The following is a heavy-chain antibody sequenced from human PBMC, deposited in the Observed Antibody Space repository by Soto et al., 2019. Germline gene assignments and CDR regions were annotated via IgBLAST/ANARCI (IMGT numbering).Heavy chain of an antibody. D-gene: IGHD7-27*01. CDR1: GFSLSTRGVG. J-gene: IGHJ4*02. CDR2: IYWNDDK. V-gene: IGHV2-5*01. Sequence: SGPTLVNPTQTLTLTCTFSGFSLSTRGVGVGWIRQPPGKALDWLALIYWNDDKRYSPSLKSRLTITKDTSKNQVVLTMTNMDPVDTATYYCAHLPLNGDQFDYWGQRTLVTVSS. CDR3: AHLPLNGDQFDY.